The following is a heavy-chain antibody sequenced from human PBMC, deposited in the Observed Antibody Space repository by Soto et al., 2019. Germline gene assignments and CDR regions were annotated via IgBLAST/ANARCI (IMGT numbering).Heavy chain of an antibody. CDR3: TRLNGGVNYYYYGMDV. CDR1: GFTFGDYA. CDR2: IRSKAYGGTT. Sequence: PGGSLRHSCTASGFTFGDYAMSWFRQAPGKGLEWVGFIRSKAYGGTTEYAASVKGRFTISRDDSKSIAYLQMNSLKTEDTAVYYCTRLNGGVNYYYYGMDVWGQGTTVTVSS. J-gene: IGHJ6*02. D-gene: IGHD2-8*02. V-gene: IGHV3-49*03.